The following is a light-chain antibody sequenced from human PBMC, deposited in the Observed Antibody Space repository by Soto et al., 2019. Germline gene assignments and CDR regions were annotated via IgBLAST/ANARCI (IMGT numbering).Light chain of an antibody. Sequence: LTQPASVSGSPGHKMTISRTVNSSDVGDYNHVSWYQQHPGKAPKLTILDVSNRPSGVSNRFSASKSGNTASLTISWLQAEDEADYYCSSYTSSSSRVFGTGTKVTVL. CDR1: SSDVGDYNH. CDR3: SSYTSSSSRV. J-gene: IGLJ1*01. V-gene: IGLV2-14*01. CDR2: DVS.